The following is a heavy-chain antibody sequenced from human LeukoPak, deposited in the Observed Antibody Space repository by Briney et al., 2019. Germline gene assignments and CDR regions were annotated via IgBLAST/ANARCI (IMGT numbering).Heavy chain of an antibody. CDR2: IYSGCST. V-gene: IGHV3-66*01. CDR1: GFTVSSNY. D-gene: IGHD6-13*01. Sequence: GGSLRLSCAASGFTVSSNYMSWVRQAPGKGLEGVSVIYSGCSTYYADSVKGRFTIARDNSKNSLYLQMNSLRAEDTAVYYCAREPGIAAAGVDYWGQGTLVTVSS. CDR3: AREPGIAAAGVDY. J-gene: IGHJ4*02.